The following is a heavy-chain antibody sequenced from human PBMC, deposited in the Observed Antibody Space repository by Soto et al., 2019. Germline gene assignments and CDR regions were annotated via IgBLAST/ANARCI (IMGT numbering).Heavy chain of an antibody. J-gene: IGHJ6*02. D-gene: IGHD5-12*01. V-gene: IGHV3-33*01. CDR3: ARDGSRRRPKYYYYGMDV. CDR2: IWYDGSNK. Sequence: QVQLVESGGGVVQPGRSLRLSCAASGFTFSSYGMHWVRQAPGKGLEWVAVIWYDGSNKYYADSVKGRFTISRDNSKNTLYLQMNSRRAEDTAVYYCARDGSRRRPKYYYYGMDVCGQGTTVTVSS. CDR1: GFTFSSYG.